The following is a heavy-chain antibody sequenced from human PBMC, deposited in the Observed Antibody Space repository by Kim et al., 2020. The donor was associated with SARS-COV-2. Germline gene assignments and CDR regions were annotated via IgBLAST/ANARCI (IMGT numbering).Heavy chain of an antibody. CDR3: ATDPYYYGSGSYPLDY. D-gene: IGHD3-10*01. CDR1: GFTFSSYW. CDR2: INSDGSST. Sequence: GGSLRLSCAASGFTFSSYWMHWVRQAPGKGLVWVSLINSDGSSTSYASSVKGRFTISRDNAKNTLYLLMNSLRAEDTAVYYSATDPYYYGSGSYPLDYWG. J-gene: IGHJ4*01. V-gene: IGHV3-74*01.